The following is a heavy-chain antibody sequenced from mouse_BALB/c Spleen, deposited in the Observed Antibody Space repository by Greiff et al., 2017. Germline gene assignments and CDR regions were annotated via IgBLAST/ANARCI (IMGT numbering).Heavy chain of an antibody. V-gene: IGHV2-6-7*01. CDR2: IWGDGST. Sequence: VQGVESGPGLVAPSQSLTITCTVSGFSLTGYGVNWVRQPPGKGLEWLGMIWGDGSTDYNSDHKSRLSISKDNSKCLVFLKMNSLQTDDTARYYCARVDFDVWGAGTTVTVSS. CDR3: ARVDFDV. CDR1: GFSLTGYG. J-gene: IGHJ1*01.